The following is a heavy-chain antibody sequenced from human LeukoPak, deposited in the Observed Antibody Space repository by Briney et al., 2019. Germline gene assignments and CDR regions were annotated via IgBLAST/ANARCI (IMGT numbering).Heavy chain of an antibody. Sequence: RGSLRLSCAASGFTFSSYSMNWVRQAPGKGLEWVSSISSSSSYIYYADSVKGRFTISRDNAKNSLYLQMNSLRAEDTAVYYCARSVVPAACFDYWGQGTLVTVSS. CDR2: ISSSSSYI. V-gene: IGHV3-21*01. CDR1: GFTFSSYS. D-gene: IGHD2-2*01. J-gene: IGHJ4*02. CDR3: ARSVVPAACFDY.